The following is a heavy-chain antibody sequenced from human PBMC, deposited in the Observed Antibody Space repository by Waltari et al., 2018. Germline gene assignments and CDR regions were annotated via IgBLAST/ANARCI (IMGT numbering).Heavy chain of an antibody. J-gene: IGHJ4*01. V-gene: IGHV3-21*01. D-gene: IGHD1-26*01. Sequence: EVQLVESGGGLVKPGGSLKLSCAASGFTFSTYTMNWVRQAPGKGLEWVSSLNGRGNYIYYAGSVRGRFTISRDNAKNSLYLQMSSLTAEDTAVYYCVREDGVVGASSMFDYWGQGTLVTVSS. CDR1: GFTFSTYT. CDR3: VREDGVVGASSMFDY. CDR2: LNGRGNYI.